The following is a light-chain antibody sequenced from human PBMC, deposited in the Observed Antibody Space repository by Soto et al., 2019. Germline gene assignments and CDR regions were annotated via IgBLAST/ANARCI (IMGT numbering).Light chain of an antibody. J-gene: IGKJ1*01. CDR3: QQYYSYSRT. V-gene: IGKV1-5*01. CDR2: DAS. Sequence: DIQMTQSPSALSASVGDRVTITCRASQNINTWLAWFRQIPGKAPKLLIYDASSLESGVPSRFSGSGSDTDFTLTITNLQPDDVAIYYCQQYYSYSRTFGQGTKVEI. CDR1: QNINTW.